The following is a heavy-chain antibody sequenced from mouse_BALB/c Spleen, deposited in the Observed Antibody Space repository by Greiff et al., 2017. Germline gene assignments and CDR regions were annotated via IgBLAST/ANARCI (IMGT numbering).Heavy chain of an antibody. D-gene: IGHD1-1*01. CDR2: IYPGSGNT. J-gene: IGHJ2*01. Sequence: QVQLKESGAELARPGASVKLSCKASGYTFTDYYINWVKQRTGQGLEWIGEIYPGSGNTYYNEKFKGKATLTADKSSSTAYMQLSSLTSEDSAVYFCARGITTVVAHDYWGQGTTLTVSA. CDR1: GYTFTDYY. CDR3: ARGITTVVAHDY. V-gene: IGHV1-77*01.